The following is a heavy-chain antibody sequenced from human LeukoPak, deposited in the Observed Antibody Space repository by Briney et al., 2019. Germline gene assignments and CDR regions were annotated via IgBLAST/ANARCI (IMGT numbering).Heavy chain of an antibody. CDR2: INDDGSDA. Sequence: GGSLRLSCAASGFTFKLYWMHWVRQVPGKGPVWVARINDDGSDAVYADSVKGRYTISRDDAKNMLFLQMNSLRGEDTAVYHCVRGGPSTWFWGQGTLVTVSS. D-gene: IGHD3-22*01. V-gene: IGHV3-74*01. CDR3: VRGGPSTWF. J-gene: IGHJ4*02. CDR1: GFTFKLYW.